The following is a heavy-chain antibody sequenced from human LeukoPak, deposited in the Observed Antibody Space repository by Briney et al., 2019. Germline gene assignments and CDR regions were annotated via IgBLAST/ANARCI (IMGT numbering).Heavy chain of an antibody. V-gene: IGHV1-69*04. J-gene: IGHJ4*02. CDR2: IIPILGIA. CDR1: GGTFSSYA. D-gene: IGHD3-22*01. Sequence: SVKVSCKASGGTFSSYAISWVRQAPGQGREWMGRIIPILGIANYAQKFQGRVTITADKSTSTAYMELSSLRSEDTAVYYCARIYDSSGYAVDYWGQGPLVTVPS. CDR3: ARIYDSSGYAVDY.